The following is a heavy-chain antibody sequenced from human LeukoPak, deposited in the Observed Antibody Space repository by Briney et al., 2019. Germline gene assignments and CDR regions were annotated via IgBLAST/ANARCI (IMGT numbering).Heavy chain of an antibody. CDR1: GGSISSYY. CDR2: IYYSGTA. V-gene: IGHV4-59*01. CDR3: AREGPQISSSWYHGRAVAGLIDY. Sequence: KPSETLSLTCTVSGGSISSYYWNWIRQPPGKGLEWIGYIYYSGTANYNPSLKSRVSMSVDTSKNQFSLKLSSVTAADTAVYYCAREGPQISSSWYHGRAVAGLIDYWGQGTLVTVSS. D-gene: IGHD6-13*01. J-gene: IGHJ4*02.